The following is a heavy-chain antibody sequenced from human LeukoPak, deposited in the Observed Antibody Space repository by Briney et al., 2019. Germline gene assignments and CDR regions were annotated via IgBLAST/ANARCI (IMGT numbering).Heavy chain of an antibody. V-gene: IGHV1-2*02. J-gene: IGHJ6*03. Sequence: GASVKVSCKASGYTFTGYYMHWVRQASGQGLEWRGWINPNSGGTNSAQKFQGRVTMTRDTSISTAYMVLSRLRSDDTAVYYCARGILSTNWIYYYYNYMDVWGKGTTVTVSS. CDR1: GYTFTGYY. D-gene: IGHD5/OR15-5a*01. CDR2: INPNSGGT. CDR3: ARGILSTNWIYYYYNYMDV.